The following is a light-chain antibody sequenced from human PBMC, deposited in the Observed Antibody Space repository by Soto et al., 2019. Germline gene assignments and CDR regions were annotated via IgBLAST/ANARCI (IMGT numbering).Light chain of an antibody. J-gene: IGKJ1*01. V-gene: IGKV3-11*01. Sequence: EIVLTQSPATLSLSPGERATLSCRASQSVTNSLAWYQQKPGQAPRLLVYDASNRATGIPTRFSGSGSGTDFTLTISNLEPEDFAVYYCQQYGSLSWTFGQGTKVEIK. CDR3: QQYGSLSWT. CDR2: DAS. CDR1: QSVTNS.